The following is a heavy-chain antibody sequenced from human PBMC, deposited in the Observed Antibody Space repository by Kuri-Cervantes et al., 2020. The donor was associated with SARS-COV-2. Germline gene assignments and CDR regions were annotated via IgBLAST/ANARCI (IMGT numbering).Heavy chain of an antibody. V-gene: IGHV4-39*01. CDR2: IYYSGTT. CDR1: GGSISSSSYY. J-gene: IGHJ6*02. Sequence: SETLSLTCTVSGGSISSSSYYWGWICQPPGKGLEWIGSIYYSGTTYYNPSLKSRVTISVDTSKNQFSLRLSSVTAADTAVYYCASPRDWYYYGMDVWGQGTTVTVSS. D-gene: IGHD3/OR15-3a*01. CDR3: ASPRDWYYYGMDV.